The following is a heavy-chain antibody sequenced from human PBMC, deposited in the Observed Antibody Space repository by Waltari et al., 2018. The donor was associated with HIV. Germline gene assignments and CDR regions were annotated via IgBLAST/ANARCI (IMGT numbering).Heavy chain of an antibody. Sequence: QVQLQQPGPGLVKPSQTLPLTCAISGASVSSNSAPWNSIRPSPSRGLEWLGRTYYRSKWSNDYAVSVKSRITINPDTSNNQFSLQLNSVSPEDTAVYYCARAPVGGWYFDIWGRGTLVTVSS. CDR3: ARAPVGGWYFDI. J-gene: IGHJ2*01. CDR1: GASVSSNSAP. V-gene: IGHV6-1*01. D-gene: IGHD1-26*01. CDR2: TYYRSKWSN.